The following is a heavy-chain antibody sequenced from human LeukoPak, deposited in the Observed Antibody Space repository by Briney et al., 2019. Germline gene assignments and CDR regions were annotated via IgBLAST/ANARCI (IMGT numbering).Heavy chain of an antibody. D-gene: IGHD3-22*01. J-gene: IGHJ5*02. CDR3: ASEGYYDSSGMGFDP. Sequence: PSETLSLTCSVSGYSITSGYYWGWIRQPPGKGLEWIGSIYHSGSTSYNPSLKSRVTISVDTSKNQFSLKLSSVTAADTAVYYCASEGYYDSSGMGFDPWGQGTLVTVSS. CDR1: GYSITSGYY. V-gene: IGHV4-38-2*02. CDR2: IYHSGST.